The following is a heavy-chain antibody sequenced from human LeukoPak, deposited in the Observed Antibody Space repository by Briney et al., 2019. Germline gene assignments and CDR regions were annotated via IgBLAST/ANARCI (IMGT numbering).Heavy chain of an antibody. CDR3: AKDRGSGYYSGADY. CDR2: ISYDGSNK. D-gene: IGHD3-22*01. V-gene: IGHV3-30*18. Sequence: GGSLRLSCAASGFTFSSYWMSWVRQAPGKGLEWVAVISYDGSNKYYADSVKGRFTISRDNSKNTLYLQMNSLRAEDTAVYYCAKDRGSGYYSGADYWGQGTLVTVSS. J-gene: IGHJ4*02. CDR1: GFTFSSYW.